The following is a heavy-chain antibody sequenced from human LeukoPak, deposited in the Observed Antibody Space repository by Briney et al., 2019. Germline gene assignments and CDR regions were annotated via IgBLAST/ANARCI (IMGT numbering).Heavy chain of an antibody. CDR2: VYYTGST. CDR1: GGSIGSFY. Sequence: SDTLSLTCTVSGGSIGSFYWAWIRQTRRKGLEWIGSVYYTGSTNYNPSLKSRVTISIDTSRSQFSLKLTSVTVADTAVYYCARDSRYSYGSGGMDVWGQGTTVTVSS. J-gene: IGHJ6*02. CDR3: ARDSRYSYGSGGMDV. V-gene: IGHV4-59*01. D-gene: IGHD3-10*01.